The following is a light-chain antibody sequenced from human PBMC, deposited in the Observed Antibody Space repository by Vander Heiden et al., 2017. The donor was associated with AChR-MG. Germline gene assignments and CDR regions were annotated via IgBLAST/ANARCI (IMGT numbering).Light chain of an antibody. J-gene: IGKJ1*01. Sequence: EIQLTQSPCSLSASVGDRVTITCRASQSISSYLNWYQQKPGKAPKLLIYAASSLQSGVPSRFSGSGSGTDFTLTISSLQPEDFATYYCQQCDTTPDTFGQGTKVEIK. V-gene: IGKV1-39*01. CDR3: QQCDTTPDT. CDR1: QSISSY. CDR2: AAS.